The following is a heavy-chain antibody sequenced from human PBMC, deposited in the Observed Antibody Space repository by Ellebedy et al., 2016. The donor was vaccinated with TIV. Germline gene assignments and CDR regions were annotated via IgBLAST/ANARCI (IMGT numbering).Heavy chain of an antibody. CDR2: ISSSADNI. CDR3: AKSHATAMGTLDS. Sequence: PGGSLRLSCAASGFTFKYFAMTWVRQAPGKGLEWVSGISSSADNILYADSVKGRFTISRDNSQNTLYLQMNSLRAEDTATYFCAKSHATAMGTLDSWGQGALVTVSS. J-gene: IGHJ4*02. V-gene: IGHV3-23*01. D-gene: IGHD5-18*01. CDR1: GFTFKYFA.